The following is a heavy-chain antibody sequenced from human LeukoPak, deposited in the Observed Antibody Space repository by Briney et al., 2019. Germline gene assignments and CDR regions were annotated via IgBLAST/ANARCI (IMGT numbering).Heavy chain of an antibody. Sequence: GGSLRLSCAASGFTFDDYAMHWGRQAPGKGLEWVSGISWKGDKIAYADSVKGRFTISRDNAKNSLYLQMNSLRAEDMALYYCAKDIGSGSHRAFDIWGQGTTVTVSS. J-gene: IGHJ3*02. CDR2: ISWKGDKI. CDR3: AKDIGSGSHRAFDI. CDR1: GFTFDDYA. D-gene: IGHD3-10*01. V-gene: IGHV3-9*03.